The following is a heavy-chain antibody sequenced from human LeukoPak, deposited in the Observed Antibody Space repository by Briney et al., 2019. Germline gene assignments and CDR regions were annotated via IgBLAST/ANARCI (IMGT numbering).Heavy chain of an antibody. D-gene: IGHD3-22*01. CDR3: ATTYYYETSGYYPFDH. CDR1: GFTFSSYW. Sequence: GRSLRLSCAASGFTFSSYWMHWVRQAPGKGLVWVSRIDSVGSSIRYADSVKGRFTISRDNAKNTLYLEMSSLRGEDTAVYYCATTYYYETSGYYPFDHWGQGTLVTVSS. CDR2: IDSVGSSI. V-gene: IGHV3-74*01. J-gene: IGHJ4*02.